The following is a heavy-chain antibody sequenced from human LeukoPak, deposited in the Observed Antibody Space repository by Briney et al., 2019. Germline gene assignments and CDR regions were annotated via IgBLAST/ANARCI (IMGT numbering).Heavy chain of an antibody. CDR1: GGSISSYY. J-gene: IGHJ3*02. Sequence: SETLSLTCTVSGGSISSYYWSWIRQPPGKGLEWIGYIYYSGSTNYNPSLKSRVTISVDTSRNQFSLKLSSVTAADTAVYYCARGWEPYAFDIWGQGTMVTVSS. V-gene: IGHV4-59*01. D-gene: IGHD1-26*01. CDR3: ARGWEPYAFDI. CDR2: IYYSGST.